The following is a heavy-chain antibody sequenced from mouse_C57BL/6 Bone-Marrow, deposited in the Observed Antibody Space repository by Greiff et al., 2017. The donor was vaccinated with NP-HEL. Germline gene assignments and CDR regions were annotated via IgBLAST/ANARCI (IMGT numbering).Heavy chain of an antibody. CDR1: GFSLTSYA. CDR2: IWTGGGT. J-gene: IGHJ4*01. CDR3: SIHLPGAMDY. Sequence: QVQLKESGPGLVAPSQSLSITCTVSGFSLTSYAISWVRQPPGKGLEWLGVIWTGGGTTYNSALKSRLSISKDNSKSQVCLNMNRLQTDDTARYYCSIHLPGAMDYGGQGTSVTVSS. V-gene: IGHV2-9-1*01.